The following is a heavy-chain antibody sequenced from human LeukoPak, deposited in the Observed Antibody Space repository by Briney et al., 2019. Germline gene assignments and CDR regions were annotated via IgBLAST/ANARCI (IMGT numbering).Heavy chain of an antibody. Sequence: PGGSLRLSCAASGFTFSSYAMSWVRQAPGKGLEWVSAISGSGGSTYYADSVKGRFTISRDNSKNTLYLQMNSLRAEDTAVYYCAKDLDSRGYYYGMDVWGQGTTVTVSS. CDR1: GFTFSSYA. V-gene: IGHV3-23*01. J-gene: IGHJ6*02. CDR2: ISGSGGST. CDR3: AKDLDSRGYYYGMDV. D-gene: IGHD3-9*01.